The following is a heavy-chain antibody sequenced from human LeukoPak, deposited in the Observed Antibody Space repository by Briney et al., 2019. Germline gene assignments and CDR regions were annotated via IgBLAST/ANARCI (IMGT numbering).Heavy chain of an antibody. CDR3: ARDVAYRNSWFDP. Sequence: PSETLSLTCAVYGGSFSGYYWSWIRQPPGKGLEWIGEINHSGSTNYNPSLKSRVTISVDTSKNQFSLKLSSVTAADTAVYYCARDVAYRNSWFDPWGQGTLVTVSS. V-gene: IGHV4-34*01. D-gene: IGHD4-11*01. CDR2: INHSGST. CDR1: GGSFSGYY. J-gene: IGHJ5*02.